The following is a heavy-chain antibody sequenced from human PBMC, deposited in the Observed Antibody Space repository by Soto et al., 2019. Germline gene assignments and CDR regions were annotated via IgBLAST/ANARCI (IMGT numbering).Heavy chain of an antibody. V-gene: IGHV3-33*01. D-gene: IGHD3-16*01. Sequence: QVQLVESGGGVVQPGRSLRLSCAASGCTFSSYGMHWVRQAPGKGLEWVAFIWHDGGNKFYAESVKGRFTISRDNSKNTLYLQLTSLSAEDTAMYYCARDGDVNTGFGKDYWGQGTLVTVSS. J-gene: IGHJ4*02. CDR1: GCTFSSYG. CDR2: IWHDGGNK. CDR3: ARDGDVNTGFGKDY.